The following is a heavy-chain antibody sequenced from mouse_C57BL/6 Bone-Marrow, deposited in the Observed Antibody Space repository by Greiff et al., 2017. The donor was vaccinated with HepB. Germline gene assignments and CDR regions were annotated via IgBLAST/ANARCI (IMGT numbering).Heavy chain of an antibody. J-gene: IGHJ2*01. D-gene: IGHD2-2*01. CDR1: GYTFTSYW. CDR3: ATSTMVTTTVLFDY. Sequence: VQLQQPGAELVKPGASVKLSCKASGYTFTSYWMRWVKQRPGQGLEWIGMIHPNSGSTNYNEKFKSKATLTVDKSSSTAYMQLSSLTSEDSAVYYCATSTMVTTTVLFDYWGQGTTLTVSS. V-gene: IGHV1-64*01. CDR2: IHPNSGST.